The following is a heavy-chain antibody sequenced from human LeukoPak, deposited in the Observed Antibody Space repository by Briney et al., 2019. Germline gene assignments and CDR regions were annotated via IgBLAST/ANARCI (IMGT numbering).Heavy chain of an antibody. CDR1: GFTFSSHW. V-gene: IGHV3-23*01. D-gene: IGHD6-13*01. Sequence: PGGSLRLSCAASGFTFSSHWMTWVRQAPGKGLEWVSTISGSGGSTYYADSVKGRFTISRDNSKNTLYLQMNSLRAEDTAVYYCAKKSSWYFDYWGQGTLVTVSS. CDR2: ISGSGGST. CDR3: AKKSSWYFDY. J-gene: IGHJ4*02.